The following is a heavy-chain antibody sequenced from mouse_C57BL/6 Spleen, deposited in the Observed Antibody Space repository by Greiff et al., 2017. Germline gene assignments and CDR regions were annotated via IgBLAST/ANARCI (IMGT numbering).Heavy chain of an antibody. Sequence: EVKVVESGGGLVKPGGSLKLSCAASGFTFSDYGMHWVRQAPEKGLEWVAYISSGSSTIYYADKVKGRFTISRDKAKNTLFLQMTSLRSEDTAMYYCARPDDGSSDAMDYWGQGTSVTVSS. D-gene: IGHD1-1*01. CDR2: ISSGSSTI. J-gene: IGHJ4*01. CDR3: ARPDDGSSDAMDY. V-gene: IGHV5-17*01. CDR1: GFTFSDYG.